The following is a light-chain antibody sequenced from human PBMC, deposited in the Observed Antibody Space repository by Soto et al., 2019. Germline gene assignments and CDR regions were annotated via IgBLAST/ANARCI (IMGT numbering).Light chain of an antibody. CDR1: QSVFYSPTNKNN. V-gene: IGKV4-1*01. CDR2: WAS. CDR3: QQCYSTLLIT. J-gene: IGKJ5*01. Sequence: DIVMTQSPDSLAVSLGERATINCRSSQSVFYSPTNKNNLAWYQQKPGQPPKLLIYWASTRESGVPDRFSGSGSGTDFTLTISSLQAEDVAVYYCQQCYSTLLITFGQGTRLEIK.